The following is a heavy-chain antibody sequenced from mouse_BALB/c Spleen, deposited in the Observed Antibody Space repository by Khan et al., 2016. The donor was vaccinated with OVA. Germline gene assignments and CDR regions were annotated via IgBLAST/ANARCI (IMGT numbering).Heavy chain of an antibody. CDR1: GFSLTSYG. CDR2: IWGGGST. J-gene: IGHJ2*01. CDR3: ARIEDI. Sequence: QVQLKESGPGLVAPSQSLSITCTVSGFSLTSYGVYWVRQPPGKGLEWVGVIWGGGSTNYNSALMSSLSISKDNTKSQVFLKMTSLQTVDTAIYYCARIEDIWGQGTTLTVSA. D-gene: IGHD1-3*01. V-gene: IGHV2-9*02.